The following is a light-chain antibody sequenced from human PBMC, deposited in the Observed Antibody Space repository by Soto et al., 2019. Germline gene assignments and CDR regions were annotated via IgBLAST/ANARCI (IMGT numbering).Light chain of an antibody. Sequence: QSVLTQPASVSGSPGQSITISRTGTSSDVGGYNYVSWYQEHPGKAPKLMIYDVSNRPSGVSNRFSGSKSGNTASLTISGFQAEDEADYYCSSYTSDSTYVFGTGTKVTVL. CDR1: SSDVGGYNY. V-gene: IGLV2-14*01. CDR2: DVS. CDR3: SSYTSDSTYV. J-gene: IGLJ1*01.